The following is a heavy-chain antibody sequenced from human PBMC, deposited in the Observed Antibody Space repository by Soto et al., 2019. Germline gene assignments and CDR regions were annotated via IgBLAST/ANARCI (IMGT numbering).Heavy chain of an antibody. CDR2: IYSGGST. J-gene: IGHJ6*02. Sequence: PGGSLRLSCAASGFTVSSNYMSWVRQAPGKGLEWVSVIYSGGSTYYADSVKGRFFISRDNSKNTLYLQMNSLRAEDTAVYYCARDKRNYYDSSGYWSYYYGMDVWGQGTTVTVSS. D-gene: IGHD3-22*01. CDR3: ARDKRNYYDSSGYWSYYYGMDV. V-gene: IGHV3-53*01. CDR1: GFTVSSNY.